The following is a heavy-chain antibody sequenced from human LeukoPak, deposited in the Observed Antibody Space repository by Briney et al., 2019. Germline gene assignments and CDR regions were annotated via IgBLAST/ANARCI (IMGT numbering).Heavy chain of an antibody. Sequence: GGSLRLSCAASGFTVSSNYMSWVRQAPGKGLEWVSVIYSGGSTYYADSVKGRFTVSRDNSKNTLYLQMNSLRAEDTAVYYCARNPRGTSPPDYFDYWGQGTLVTVSS. CDR1: GFTVSSNY. D-gene: IGHD3-16*01. CDR3: ARNPRGTSPPDYFDY. CDR2: IYSGGST. V-gene: IGHV3-66*01. J-gene: IGHJ4*02.